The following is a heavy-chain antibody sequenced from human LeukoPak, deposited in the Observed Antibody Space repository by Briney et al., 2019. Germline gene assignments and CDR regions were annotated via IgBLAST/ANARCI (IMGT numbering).Heavy chain of an antibody. D-gene: IGHD3-9*01. J-gene: IGHJ1*01. Sequence: GSVKVSCKASGYTFTSYDINWVRQATGQGREWMGWMNANSGNTGYAQKFQGRVTMTRNTSISTAYMELSSLRSEDTAVYYCARGGAYYDILTGYYKAEYFQHWGQGTLVTVSS. V-gene: IGHV1-8*01. CDR3: ARGGAYYDILTGYYKAEYFQH. CDR1: GYTFTSYD. CDR2: MNANSGNT.